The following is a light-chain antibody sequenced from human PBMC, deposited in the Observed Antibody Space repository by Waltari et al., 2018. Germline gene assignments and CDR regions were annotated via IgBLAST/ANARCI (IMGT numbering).Light chain of an antibody. CDR1: SSDVGSYNY. Sequence: QSALTQPRSVSGSPGQSVTISCTGTSSDVGSYNYVSWYQQHPGKAPKLMIYDVSKRPSGVPDRFSGSKSGHTASLTISGLQAEDEADYYCCSYAGSYTWVFGGGTKLTVL. V-gene: IGLV2-11*01. CDR3: CSYAGSYTWV. J-gene: IGLJ3*02. CDR2: DVS.